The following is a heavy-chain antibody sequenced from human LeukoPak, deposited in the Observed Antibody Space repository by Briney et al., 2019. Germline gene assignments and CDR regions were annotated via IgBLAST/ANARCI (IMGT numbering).Heavy chain of an antibody. CDR2: IYHTGST. CDR1: GGSVSDYY. V-gene: IGHV4-59*02. CDR3: ARVLRRQWLDSYYYYYYMDV. J-gene: IGHJ6*03. Sequence: SETLSLTCTISGGSVSDYYWSWIRQSPGKGLEWIGYIYHTGSTSYNPSLKSRVTISVDTSKNQFSLKLSSVTAADTAVYYCARVLRRQWLDSYYYYYYMDVWGKGTTVTISS. D-gene: IGHD6-19*01.